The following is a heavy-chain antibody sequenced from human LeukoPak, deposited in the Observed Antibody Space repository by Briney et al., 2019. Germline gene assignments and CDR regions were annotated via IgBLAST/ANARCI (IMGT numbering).Heavy chain of an antibody. CDR1: GYTFIPYN. CDR3: VTTSIATPGDDALDI. Sequence: ASVKVSCRASGYTFIPYNIHWVRQAPGQSLEWMGWVNTGDGNTKYSQNFQDRVTITRNTSASTAYMELSSLRSDDAAMYYCVTTSIATPGDDALDIWAQGTMVTVSS. J-gene: IGHJ3*02. D-gene: IGHD6-13*01. CDR2: VNTGDGNT. V-gene: IGHV1-3*04.